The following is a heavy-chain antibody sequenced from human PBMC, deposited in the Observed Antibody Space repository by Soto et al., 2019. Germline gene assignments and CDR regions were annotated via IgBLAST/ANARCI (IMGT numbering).Heavy chain of an antibody. CDR3: ARQKTKTFFDSNNYYYYGMDF. CDR2: IDPSDSYT. Sequence: PGESLKISCKGSGYSFTSYWISWVRQMPGKGLEWMGRIDPSDSYTNYSPSFQGHVTISADKSISTAYLQWSSLKASDTAMYYCARQKTKTFFDSNNYYYYGMDFWGPGTMVTVSS. J-gene: IGHJ6*02. V-gene: IGHV5-10-1*01. D-gene: IGHD3-9*01. CDR1: GYSFTSYW.